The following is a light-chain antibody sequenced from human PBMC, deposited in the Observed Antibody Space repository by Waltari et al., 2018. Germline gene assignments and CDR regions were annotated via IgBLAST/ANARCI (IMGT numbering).Light chain of an antibody. CDR2: DAS. J-gene: IGKJ1*01. CDR3: QKYGTLPAT. Sequence: EIVLTQSPGTLSLSPGERATLSCRARQSVSRTLAWYQQKPGQAPRLLIYDASSRATGIPDRCSGSGSGTDFSLTISRLEPEDFAVYYCQKYGTLPATFGQGTTVEIK. V-gene: IGKV3-20*01. CDR1: QSVSRT.